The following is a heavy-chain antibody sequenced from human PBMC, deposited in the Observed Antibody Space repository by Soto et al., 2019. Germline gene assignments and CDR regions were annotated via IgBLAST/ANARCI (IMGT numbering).Heavy chain of an antibody. D-gene: IGHD2-2*01. CDR3: ARHGSAPYSTTWYADD. CDR2: IWPGHSDT. V-gene: IGHV5-51*01. Sequence: GESLKISCKGSGYIFTNYWIAWVRQMPGEGLEWMGIIWPGHSDTEYSPSFQGQVTISEDTSINTAYLQWSSLKASDTAIYYCARHGSAPYSTTWYADDWGQGTQVTVSS. J-gene: IGHJ4*02. CDR1: GYIFTNYW.